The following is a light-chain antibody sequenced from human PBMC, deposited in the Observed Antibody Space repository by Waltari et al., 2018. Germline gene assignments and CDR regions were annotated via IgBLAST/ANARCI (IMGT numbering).Light chain of an antibody. Sequence: DIQMTQSPSSLSASVGDRVTITCRASQSISSYLNWYQQKPGRAPKFLIYAASTLQSGVPSRFSGSGSGTDFTLTISSLQPDDFATYYCQQDYSLPRTFGQGTKVEIK. J-gene: IGKJ1*01. CDR2: AAS. V-gene: IGKV1-39*01. CDR1: QSISSY. CDR3: QQDYSLPRT.